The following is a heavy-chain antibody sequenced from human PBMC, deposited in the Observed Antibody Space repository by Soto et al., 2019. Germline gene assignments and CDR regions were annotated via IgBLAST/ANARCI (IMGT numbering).Heavy chain of an antibody. J-gene: IGHJ4*02. V-gene: IGHV3-30*03. CDR1: GFTFSSYG. Sequence: PGGSLRLSCASSGFTFSSYGMHWVRQAPGKGLEWVAVISYDGSNKYYADSVKGRFTISRDNSKNTLYLQMSSLRADDTAVYYCARDNYGDFYFDFWGQGTLVTVSS. CDR3: ARDNYGDFYFDF. CDR2: ISYDGSNK. D-gene: IGHD4-17*01.